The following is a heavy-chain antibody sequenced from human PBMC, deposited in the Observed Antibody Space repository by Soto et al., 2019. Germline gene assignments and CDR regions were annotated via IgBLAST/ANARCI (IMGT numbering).Heavy chain of an antibody. CDR1: GGPFSSDA. V-gene: IGHV1-69*10. D-gene: IGHD6-25*01. J-gene: IGHJ5*02. Sequence: AAPVKVSCKSSGGPFSSDAIHWVRQAPGQGLEWMGEIIPVLGIVNYAQKFQGRVTITADQSTTAAYMELRSLRSEDTAVYYCGREAGRGRLPKGAVNHWVQGTLVIV. CDR2: IIPVLGIV. CDR3: GREAGRGRLPKGAVNH.